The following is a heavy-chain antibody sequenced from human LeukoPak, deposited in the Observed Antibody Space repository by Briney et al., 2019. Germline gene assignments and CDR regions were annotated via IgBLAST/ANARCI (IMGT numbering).Heavy chain of an antibody. J-gene: IGHJ4*02. CDR2: ISAYNGNT. CDR3: AVYYYGSGSYFQPDY. Sequence: APVKVSCKASGYTFTSYGISWVRQAPGQGLEWMGWISAYNGNTNYAQKLQGRVTMTTDTSTSTAYMELRSLRSDDTAVYYCAVYYYGSGSYFQPDYWGQGTLVAVSS. V-gene: IGHV1-18*01. CDR1: GYTFTSYG. D-gene: IGHD3-10*01.